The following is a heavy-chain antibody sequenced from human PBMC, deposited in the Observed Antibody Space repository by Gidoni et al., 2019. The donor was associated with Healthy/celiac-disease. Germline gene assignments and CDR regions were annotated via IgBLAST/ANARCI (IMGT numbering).Heavy chain of an antibody. CDR2: INPSGST. CDR1: GGSFSGYY. V-gene: IGHV4-34*01. D-gene: IGHD2-15*01. Sequence: QVQLQQWGAGLLKPSETLSLTCAVYGGSFSGYYWSWIRQPPGKGLEWIGEINPSGSTNYNPSLKSGVTISVDTSKNQFSLKLSSVTAADTAVYYCASYCSGGSCYGGYYYYMDVWGKGTTVTVSS. CDR3: ASYCSGGSCYGGYYYYMDV. J-gene: IGHJ6*03.